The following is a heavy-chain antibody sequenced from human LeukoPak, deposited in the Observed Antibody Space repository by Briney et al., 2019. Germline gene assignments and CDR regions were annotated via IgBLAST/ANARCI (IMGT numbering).Heavy chain of an antibody. D-gene: IGHD2-21*02. CDR2: IYYSGST. J-gene: IGHJ3*02. CDR1: GFTFSSYA. CDR3: ARRCGGDCYSFDI. V-gene: IGHV4-59*08. Sequence: GSLRLSCAASGFTFSSYAMSWVRQTPGQGLEWIGYIYYSGSTNYNPSLKSRVTISVDTSKNQFSLKLSSVTAADTAVYYCARRCGGDCYSFDIWGQGTMVTVSS.